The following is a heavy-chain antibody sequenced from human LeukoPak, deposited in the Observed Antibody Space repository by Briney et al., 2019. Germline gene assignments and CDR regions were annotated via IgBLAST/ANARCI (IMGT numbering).Heavy chain of an antibody. CDR1: GGSISSGGYY. CDR3: AGEATTLDYFDY. CDR2: IYYSGST. Sequence: PSQTLSLTCTVSGGSISSGGYYWSWIRQHPGKGLEWIGYIYYSGSTYYNPSLKSRVTISVDTSKNQFSLKLSSVTAADTAVYYCAGEATTLDYFDYWGQGTLVTVSS. D-gene: IGHD1-26*01. J-gene: IGHJ4*02. V-gene: IGHV4-31*03.